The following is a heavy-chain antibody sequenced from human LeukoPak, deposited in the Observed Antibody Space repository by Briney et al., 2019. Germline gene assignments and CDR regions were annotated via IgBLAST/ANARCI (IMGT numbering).Heavy chain of an antibody. V-gene: IGHV1-69*05. CDR2: IIPILDST. J-gene: IGHJ6*03. Sequence: SVKVSCKASGGTFGSYAISWVRQAPGQGLEWMGGIIPILDSTKYSQKFQGRVTITTDESTGTAYMELYGLTSDDTAVYYCARDREPYCDNDCYFLRLYYSYYMDVWGNGTTVTVSS. CDR3: ARDREPYCDNDCYFLRLYYSYYMDV. CDR1: GGTFGSYA. D-gene: IGHD2/OR15-2a*01.